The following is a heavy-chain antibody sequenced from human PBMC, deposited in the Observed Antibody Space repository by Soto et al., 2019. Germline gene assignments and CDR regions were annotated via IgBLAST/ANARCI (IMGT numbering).Heavy chain of an antibody. J-gene: IGHJ4*02. V-gene: IGHV4-59*08. D-gene: IGHD6-13*01. CDR2: IYSSGST. CDR1: GDSIRSYY. Sequence: SETLSLTCTVSGDSIRSYYWSWIRQPPGKGLQWIGYIYSSGSTNYNLYLKSRVTISVDTSKNQFSLRLKSATAADTAVYFCARLGIAAASTAFYFDYWGQGALVTVS. CDR3: ARLGIAAASTAFYFDY.